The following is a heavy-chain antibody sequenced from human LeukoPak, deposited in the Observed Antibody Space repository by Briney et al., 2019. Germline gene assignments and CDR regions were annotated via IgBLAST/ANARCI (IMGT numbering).Heavy chain of an antibody. CDR2: IYTGDSDT. CDR1: GYRFTNYW. J-gene: IGHJ4*02. Sequence: GESLKISCKGSGYRFTNYWIGWVRPMPGKGLEWMGIIYTGDSDTRYSPSFQGQVTISGDKSISTAYLEWSSLRASDTAMYYCARGSSSWYAFDYWGQGTLVTVSS. D-gene: IGHD6-13*01. CDR3: ARGSSSWYAFDY. V-gene: IGHV5-51*01.